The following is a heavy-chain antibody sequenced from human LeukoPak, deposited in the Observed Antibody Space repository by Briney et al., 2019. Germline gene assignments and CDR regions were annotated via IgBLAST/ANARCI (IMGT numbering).Heavy chain of an antibody. CDR2: IYYSGST. J-gene: IGHJ4*02. Sequence: SETLSLTCTVSGGSISSYYWSWIRQPPGKGLEWIGYIYYSGSTNYNPSLKSRVTISVDTSKNQFSLKLGSVTAADTAVYYCARDGGLGFPAFDYWGQGTLVTVSS. D-gene: IGHD3/OR15-3a*01. V-gene: IGHV4-59*01. CDR1: GGSISSYY. CDR3: ARDGGLGFPAFDY.